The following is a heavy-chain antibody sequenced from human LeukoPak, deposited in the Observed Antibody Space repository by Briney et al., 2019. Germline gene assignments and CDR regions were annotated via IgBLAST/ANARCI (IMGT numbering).Heavy chain of an antibody. Sequence: KPSETLSLTCTVSGGSISSYYWSWIRQPPGKGLEWIGNIYYSGSTNYNPSLKSRVTISVDTSKNQFSLKLSSVTAADTAIYYCARSYCSGGGCWVYFDYWGQGTLVTVSS. CDR2: IYYSGST. J-gene: IGHJ4*02. D-gene: IGHD2-15*01. CDR3: ARSYCSGGGCWVYFDY. CDR1: GGSISSYY. V-gene: IGHV4-59*08.